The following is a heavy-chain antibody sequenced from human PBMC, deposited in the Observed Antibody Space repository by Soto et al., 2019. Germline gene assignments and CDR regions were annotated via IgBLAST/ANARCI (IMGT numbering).Heavy chain of an antibody. V-gene: IGHV3-9*01. CDR2: ISWNSGDI. J-gene: IGHJ4*02. CDR1: GFSFDDYG. Sequence: GGSLRLSCAASGFSFDDYGMHWVRQGPGKGLEWVSGISWNSGDIYYADSVKGRFTISRDNAKRSLYLQMNSLRTEGTALYYCAKANDFDRVGPFDYWGPGILATVSS. D-gene: IGHD2-21*02. CDR3: AKANDFDRVGPFDY.